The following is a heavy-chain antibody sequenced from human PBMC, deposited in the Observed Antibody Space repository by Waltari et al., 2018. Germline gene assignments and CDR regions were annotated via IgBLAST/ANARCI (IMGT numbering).Heavy chain of an antibody. Sequence: EVQLVQSGAEVKKPGESLKISCKGSGYSFTNYWIAWVRQMPGKGLAWMGIMSPSDSDTRYCPSFKGQVTISADKSISTAYLQWSSLKASDSAMYYWASGIGYCSGGSCYSVPFDYWGQGTLV. CDR2: MSPSDSDT. D-gene: IGHD2-15*01. CDR3: ASGIGYCSGGSCYSVPFDY. CDR1: GYSFTNYW. V-gene: IGHV5-51*01. J-gene: IGHJ4*02.